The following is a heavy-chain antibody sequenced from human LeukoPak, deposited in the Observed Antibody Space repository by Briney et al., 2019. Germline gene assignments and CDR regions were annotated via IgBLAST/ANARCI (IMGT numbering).Heavy chain of an antibody. V-gene: IGHV3-23*01. D-gene: IGHD2-21*02. CDR3: ARGLAYCGGDCYSEFGY. CDR1: GFTFSSYG. CDR2: ISGSGDST. Sequence: GGSLRLSCAASGFTFSSYGMNWVRQAPGKGLEWVSSISGSGDSTDYADSVKGRFTISRDNSKNSLYLQMNSLGAEDTAVYYCARGLAYCGGDCYSEFGYWGQGTLVTVSS. J-gene: IGHJ4*02.